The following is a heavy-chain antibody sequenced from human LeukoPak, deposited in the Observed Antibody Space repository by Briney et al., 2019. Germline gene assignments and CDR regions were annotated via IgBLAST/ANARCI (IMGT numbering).Heavy chain of an antibody. CDR3: ARDEGTTGSDY. V-gene: IGHV1-46*01. CDR2: INPSGGST. CDR1: GYTFTSYY. Sequence: ASVKVSCKASGYTFTSYYMHWVRQAPREGLEWMGIINPSGGSTSYAQKFQGRVTMTRDTSTSTVYMELSSLRSEDTAVYYCARDEGTTGSDYWGQGTLVTVSS. D-gene: IGHD1-1*01. J-gene: IGHJ4*02.